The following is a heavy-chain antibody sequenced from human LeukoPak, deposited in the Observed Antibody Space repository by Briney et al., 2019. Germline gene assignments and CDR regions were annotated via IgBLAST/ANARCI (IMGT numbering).Heavy chain of an antibody. V-gene: IGHV4-61*09. CDR2: IYRSGTT. CDR3: AREREGPYGYLDF. J-gene: IGHJ4*02. D-gene: IGHD4-17*01. Sequence: PSETLSLTCTVSGGSISSGSYYWSWIRQPAGKRLEWIGHIYRSGTTNYKPSLKSRVTISVDTSKNQFSLKLSSVTAADTALYYCAREREGPYGYLDFWGQGTLVTVSS. CDR1: GGSISSGSYY.